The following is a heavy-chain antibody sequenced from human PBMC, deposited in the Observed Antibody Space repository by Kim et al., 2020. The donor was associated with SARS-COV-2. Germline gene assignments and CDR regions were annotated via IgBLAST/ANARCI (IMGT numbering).Heavy chain of an antibody. CDR2: IMLFFGSA. CDR1: GGSFSGYA. V-gene: IGHV1-69*13. D-gene: IGHD3-22*01. CDR3: ARGGIGYSAGMGV. Sequence: SVKVSCKASGGSFSGYAISWVRQAPGQGLEWMGGIMLFFGSANYAQKYQGRVTMTADESTSTAYMELSSLRSEDTAVYYCARGGIGYSAGMGVWGQGTTVTVSS. J-gene: IGHJ6*02.